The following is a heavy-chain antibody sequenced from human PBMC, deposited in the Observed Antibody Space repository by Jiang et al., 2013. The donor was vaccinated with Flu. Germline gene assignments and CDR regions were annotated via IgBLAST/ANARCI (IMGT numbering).Heavy chain of an antibody. J-gene: IGHJ6*02. Sequence: GPGLVKPSETLSLTCSISGGSINNISSYWAWIRQSPGKGLEWIGSIGNMYFSGRPYPNPALRSRVTISVDTSKNQFTLNLISVTAADTAVYYCARHVALAGISYYGMDVWGQGTTVTVSS. CDR2: IGNMYFSGRP. CDR3: ARHVALAGISYYGMDV. D-gene: IGHD6-19*01. CDR1: GGSINNISSY. V-gene: IGHV4-39*01.